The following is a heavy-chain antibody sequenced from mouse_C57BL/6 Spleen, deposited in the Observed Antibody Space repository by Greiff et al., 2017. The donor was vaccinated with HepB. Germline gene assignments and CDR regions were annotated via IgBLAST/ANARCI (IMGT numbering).Heavy chain of an antibody. CDR2: IRLKSDNYAT. J-gene: IGHJ2*01. CDR1: GFTFSNYW. CDR3: TEGYYGNY. V-gene: IGHV6-3*01. Sequence: EVQLVESGGGLVQPGGSMKLSCVASGFTFSNYWMNWVRQSPEKGLEWVAQIRLKSDNYATHYAESVKGRFTISRDDSKSSVYLQMNNLRAEDTGIYYCTEGYYGNYWGQGTTLTVSS. D-gene: IGHD1-1*01.